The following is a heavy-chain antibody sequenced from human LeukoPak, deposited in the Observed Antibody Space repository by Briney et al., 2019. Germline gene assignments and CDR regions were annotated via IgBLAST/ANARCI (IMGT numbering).Heavy chain of an antibody. J-gene: IGHJ6*03. D-gene: IGHD2-2*01. V-gene: IGHV4-39*07. CDR1: GGSISSSSYY. CDR3: ARVDSTPIRRYYYYYMDV. Sequence: PSETLSLTCTVSGGSISSSSYYWGWLRQPPGKGLEWIGSIYYSGSTYYNPSLKSRVTISVDTSKNQFSPKLSSVTAADTAVYYCARVDSTPIRRYYYYYMDVWGKGTTVTVSS. CDR2: IYYSGST.